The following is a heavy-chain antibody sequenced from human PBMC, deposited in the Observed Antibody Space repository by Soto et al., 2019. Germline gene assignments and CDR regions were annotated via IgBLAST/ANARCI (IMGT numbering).Heavy chain of an antibody. CDR2: IKQDGSKK. CDR1: GFTFSSYW. Sequence: GGSLRLSCAASGFTFSSYWMSWVRQAPGKGLEWVANIKQDGSKKYYVDSVKGRFTISRDNAKNSLYLQMNSLRAEDTAVYYCARRVGGYSYGYDYYYYYMDVWGKGTTVTVSS. V-gene: IGHV3-7*01. J-gene: IGHJ6*03. D-gene: IGHD5-18*01. CDR3: ARRVGGYSYGYDYYYYYMDV.